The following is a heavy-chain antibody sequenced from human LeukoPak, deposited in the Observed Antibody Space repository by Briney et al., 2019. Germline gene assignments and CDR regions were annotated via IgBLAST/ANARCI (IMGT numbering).Heavy chain of an antibody. D-gene: IGHD3-3*01. CDR1: GFTFSTYN. CDR3: ARGTTWSPLDFDY. CDR2: ISSTSDTYK. Sequence: GGSLRLSCLASGFTFSTYNMHWVRQAPGKGLEWVSTISSTSDTYKYYANSVRGRFTISRDNAKNSLYLQMIGLRAEDTGIYFCARGTTWSPLDFDYWGXGTQVTVSS. V-gene: IGHV3-21*01. J-gene: IGHJ4*02.